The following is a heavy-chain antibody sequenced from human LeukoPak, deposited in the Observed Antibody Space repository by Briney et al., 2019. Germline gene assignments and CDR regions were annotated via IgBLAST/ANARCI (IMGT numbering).Heavy chain of an antibody. CDR1: GFTFRNYA. CDR3: AKRLYYGSGSLGKNNWFDP. Sequence: PGGSLRLSCAVSGFTFRNYAMSWVRQAPGKGLEWVSDISGSGGSTYYADSVKGRFTISRDNSKNTLYLQMDSLTAGDTAVCYCAKRLYYGSGSLGKNNWFDPWGQGTLVTVSS. V-gene: IGHV3-23*01. D-gene: IGHD3-10*01. J-gene: IGHJ5*02. CDR2: ISGSGGST.